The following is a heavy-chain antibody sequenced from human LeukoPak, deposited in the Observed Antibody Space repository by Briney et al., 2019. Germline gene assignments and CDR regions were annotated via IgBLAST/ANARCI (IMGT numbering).Heavy chain of an antibody. D-gene: IGHD6-19*01. V-gene: IGHV1-8*01. CDR3: ARAKQWLKAQDY. CDR2: MNPNSGNT. J-gene: IGHJ4*02. CDR1: GYTFTSYD. Sequence: ASVKVSCKASGYTFTSYDINWVRQATGQGLGWMGWMNPNSGNTGYAQKFQGRVTMTRNTSISTAYMELSSLRSEDTAVYYCARAKQWLKAQDYWGQGTLVTVSS.